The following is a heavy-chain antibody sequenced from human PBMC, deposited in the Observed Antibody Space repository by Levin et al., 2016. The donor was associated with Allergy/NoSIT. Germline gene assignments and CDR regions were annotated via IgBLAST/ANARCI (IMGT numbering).Heavy chain of an antibody. CDR2: ISYDGSNK. V-gene: IGHV3-30-3*01. D-gene: IGHD3-22*01. Sequence: GESLKISCAASGFTFSSYAMHWVRQAPGKGLEWVAVISYDGSNKYYADSVKGRFTISRDNSKNTLYLQMNSLRAEDTAVYYCAREIYDSSGYYYEEGDYWGQGTLVTVSS. CDR3: AREIYDSSGYYYEEGDY. J-gene: IGHJ4*02. CDR1: GFTFSSYA.